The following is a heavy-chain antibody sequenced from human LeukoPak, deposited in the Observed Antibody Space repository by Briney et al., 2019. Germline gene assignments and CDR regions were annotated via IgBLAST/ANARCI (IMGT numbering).Heavy chain of an antibody. Sequence: SETLSLTCAVSGYSISSGYCWGWIRQPPGKGLEWIGSICYSGSTYYNPSLKSRVTISVDTSKNQFSLKLKSVTAADTAVYYCARDYGYSSAADAFDIWGQGTMVTVSS. D-gene: IGHD6-19*01. CDR3: ARDYGYSSAADAFDI. V-gene: IGHV4-38-2*02. CDR2: ICYSGST. J-gene: IGHJ3*02. CDR1: GYSISSGYC.